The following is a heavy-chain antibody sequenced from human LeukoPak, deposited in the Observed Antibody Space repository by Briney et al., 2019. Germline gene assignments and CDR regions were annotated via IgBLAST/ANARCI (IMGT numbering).Heavy chain of an antibody. CDR3: ARVLNYYDSSGYYFSY. CDR1: AFTFSSYW. Sequence: GGSLRLSCTASAFTFSSYWMHWVRQAPGKGLVWVSHINSGGSSTSYADSVKGRFTISRDNAKNTLYLQMNSLRAEDTAVYYCARVLNYYDSSGYYFSYWGQGTLVTVSS. D-gene: IGHD3-22*01. J-gene: IGHJ4*02. CDR2: INSGGSST. V-gene: IGHV3-74*01.